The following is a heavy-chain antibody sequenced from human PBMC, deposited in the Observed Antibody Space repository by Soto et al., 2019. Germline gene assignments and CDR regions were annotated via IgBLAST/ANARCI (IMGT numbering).Heavy chain of an antibody. D-gene: IGHD6-6*01. Sequence: PGGSLRLSCAASGFTFSSYSMNWVRQAPGKGLEWVSSISSSSSYIYYADSVEGRFTISRDNAKNSLYLQMNSLRAEDTAVYYCARVVRGSSSLLDWFDPWGQRTLVTVSS. J-gene: IGHJ5*02. CDR3: ARVVRGSSSLLDWFDP. CDR2: ISSSSSYI. V-gene: IGHV3-21*01. CDR1: GFTFSSYS.